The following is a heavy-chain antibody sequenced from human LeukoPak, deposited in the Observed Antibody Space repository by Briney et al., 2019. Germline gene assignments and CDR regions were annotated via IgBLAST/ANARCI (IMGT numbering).Heavy chain of an antibody. CDR1: GFTFSSYW. CDR2: IKQDGSEK. CDR3: ARHDSSSSWYKGIDY. V-gene: IGHV3-7*01. D-gene: IGHD6-13*01. Sequence: GGSLRLSCAASGFTFSSYWMSWVRQAPGKGLEWVANIKQDGSEKYYVDSVKGRFTISRDNAKNSLYLQMNSLRAEDTAVYYCARHDSSSSWYKGIDYWGQGTLVTVSS. J-gene: IGHJ4*02.